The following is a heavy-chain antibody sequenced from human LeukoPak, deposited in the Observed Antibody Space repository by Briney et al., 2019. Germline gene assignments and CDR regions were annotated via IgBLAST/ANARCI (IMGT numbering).Heavy chain of an antibody. V-gene: IGHV3-48*04. D-gene: IGHD3-10*02. CDR3: AELGITMIGGV. J-gene: IGHJ6*04. CDR1: GFTFSSYW. Sequence: PGGSLRLSCAASGFTFSSYWMHWVRQAPGKGLEWLSYISSSGSTIYYADSVKGRFTISRDNAEDSLYLQMNSLRAEDTAVYYCAELGITMIGGVWGKGTTVTISS. CDR2: ISSSGSTI.